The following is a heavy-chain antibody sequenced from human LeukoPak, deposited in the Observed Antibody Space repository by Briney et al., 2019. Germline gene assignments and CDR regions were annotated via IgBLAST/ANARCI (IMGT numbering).Heavy chain of an antibody. J-gene: IGHJ5*02. D-gene: IGHD3-10*01. CDR1: GGSFSGYY. V-gene: IGHV4-34*01. CDR3: ARLPRGVVGWFGPLP. Sequence: SETLSLTCAVYGGSFSGYYWSWIRQPPGKGLEWTGEINHSGSTNYNPSLKSRVTISVDTSKNQFSLKLSSVTAADTAVYYCARLPRGVVGWFGPLPWGQGTLVTVSS. CDR2: INHSGST.